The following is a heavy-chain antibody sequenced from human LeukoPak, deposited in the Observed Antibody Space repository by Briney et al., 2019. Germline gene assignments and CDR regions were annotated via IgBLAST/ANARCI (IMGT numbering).Heavy chain of an antibody. CDR2: IYTSGST. CDR1: GGSISSGSYY. V-gene: IGHV4-61*02. J-gene: IGHJ4*02. D-gene: IGHD1-1*01. Sequence: SETLSLTCTVSGGSISSGSYYWSWIRQPAGKGLEWIGRIYTSGSTNYNPSLKSRVTMSVDTSKNQFSLKLTSVTAADTAVYYCARDRTGHFDYWGQGTLVTVSS. CDR3: ARDRTGHFDY.